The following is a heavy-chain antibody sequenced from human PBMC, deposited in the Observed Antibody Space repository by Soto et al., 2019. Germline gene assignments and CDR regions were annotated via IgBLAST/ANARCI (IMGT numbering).Heavy chain of an antibody. Sequence: SETLSLTCAVYGGSFSGYYWSWIRQPPGKGLEWIGEINHSGSTNYNPSPKSRVTISVDTSKNQFSLKLSSVTAADTAVYYCARGGNYDYVWGSYRGGYGMDVWGQGTTVTVSS. D-gene: IGHD3-16*02. CDR1: GGSFSGYY. V-gene: IGHV4-34*01. CDR3: ARGGNYDYVWGSYRGGYGMDV. CDR2: INHSGST. J-gene: IGHJ6*02.